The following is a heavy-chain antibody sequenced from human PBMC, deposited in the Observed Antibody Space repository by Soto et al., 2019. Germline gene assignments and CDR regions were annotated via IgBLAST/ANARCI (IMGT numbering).Heavy chain of an antibody. CDR3: ERGGGGATPWGADGMDV. CDR1: GYSINSGYF. Sequence: PSETLSLTCAVSGYSINSGYFWDWIRQPPGKGLEWVGNIFHSGTTYYNPSLKSRVTISVDTSKNQFSLKLDSVTAADTAVYYWERGGGGATPWGADGMDVWGQGTTVTVSS. J-gene: IGHJ6*02. CDR2: IFHSGTT. D-gene: IGHD1-26*01. V-gene: IGHV4-38-2*01.